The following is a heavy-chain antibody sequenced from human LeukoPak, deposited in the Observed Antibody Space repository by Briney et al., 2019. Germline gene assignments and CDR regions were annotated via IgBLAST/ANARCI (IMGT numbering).Heavy chain of an antibody. CDR3: TTVAITMVRGVMARFDP. J-gene: IGHJ5*02. CDR2: IKSKTDGGTT. Sequence: GGSLRLSCAASGFTFSNAWMSWVRQAPGKGLEWVGRIKSKTDGGTTDYAAPVKGRFTISRDDSKNTLYLQMNSLKTEDTAVYYCTTVAITMVRGVMARFDPWGQGTLVTVSS. CDR1: GFTFSNAW. V-gene: IGHV3-15*01. D-gene: IGHD3-10*01.